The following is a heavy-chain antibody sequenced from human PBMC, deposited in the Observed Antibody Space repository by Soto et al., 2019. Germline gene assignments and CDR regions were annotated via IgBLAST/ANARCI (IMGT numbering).Heavy chain of an antibody. CDR1: GGSISSSSNY. CDR2: IYYSGST. D-gene: IGHD4-4*01. CDR3: ARGPSKTPHYYYYYYMDV. V-gene: IGHV4-39*01. Sequence: QLQLQESGPGLVKPSETLSLTCTVSGGSISSSSNYWGWIRQPPGKGLEWIGSIYYSGSTYYNPSLKSRVTISVDTSKNQFSLKLSSVTAADTAVYYCARGPSKTPHYYYYYYMDVWGKGTTVTVSS. J-gene: IGHJ6*03.